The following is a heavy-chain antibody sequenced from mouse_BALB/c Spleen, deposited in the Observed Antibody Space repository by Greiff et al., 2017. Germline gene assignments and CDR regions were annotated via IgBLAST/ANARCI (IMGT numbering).Heavy chain of an antibody. V-gene: IGHV1-63*02. CDR1: GYTFTNYW. J-gene: IGHJ4*01. CDR3: ARSRIVPYAMDY. CDR2: IYPGGGYT. D-gene: IGHD2-5*01. Sequence: VQVVESGAELVRPGTSVKISCKASGYTFTNYWLGWVKQRPGHGLEWIGDIYPGGGYTNYNEKFKGKATLTADTSSSTAYMQLSSLTSEDSAVYFCARSRIVPYAMDYWGQGTSVTVSS.